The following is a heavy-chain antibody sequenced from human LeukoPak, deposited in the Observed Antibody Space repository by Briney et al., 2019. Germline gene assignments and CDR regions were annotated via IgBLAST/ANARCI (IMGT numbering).Heavy chain of an antibody. V-gene: IGHV1-69*05. CDR1: GGTFSSYA. CDR3: ARDGYSSSWYGSYWFDP. J-gene: IGHJ5*02. Sequence: GASVKVSRKASGGTFSSYAIGWVRQAPGQGLEWMGRIIPIFGTANYAQKFQGRVTITTDESTSTAYMELSSLRSEDTAAYYCARDGYSSSWYGSYWFDPWGQGTLVTVSS. D-gene: IGHD6-13*01. CDR2: IIPIFGTA.